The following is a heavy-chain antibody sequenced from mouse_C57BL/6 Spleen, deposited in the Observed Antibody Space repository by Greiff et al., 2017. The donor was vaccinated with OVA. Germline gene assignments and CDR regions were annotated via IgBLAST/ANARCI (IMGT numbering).Heavy chain of an antibody. V-gene: IGHV1-80*01. Sequence: SGAELVKPGASVKISCKASGYAFSSYWMNWVKQRPGKGLEWIGQIYPGDGDTNYNGKFKGKATLTADKSSSTAYMQLSSLASEDSAVYFCASHYYGSSYGFAYWGQGTLVTVSA. CDR2: IYPGDGDT. J-gene: IGHJ3*01. D-gene: IGHD1-1*01. CDR1: GYAFSSYW. CDR3: ASHYYGSSYGFAY.